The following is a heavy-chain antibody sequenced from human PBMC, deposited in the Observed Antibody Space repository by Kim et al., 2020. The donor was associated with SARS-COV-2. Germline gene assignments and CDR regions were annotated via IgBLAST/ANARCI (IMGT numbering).Heavy chain of an antibody. CDR3: ARTYGSGSYSAVDIDY. Sequence: GGSLRLSCAASGFTFSSYGMHWVRQAPGKGLEWVAVISYDGSNKYYADSVKGRFTISRDNSKNTLYLQMNSLRAEDTAVYYCARTYGSGSYSAVDIDYWGQGTLVTVSS. CDR2: ISYDGSNK. CDR1: GFTFSSYG. D-gene: IGHD3-10*01. V-gene: IGHV3-33*05. J-gene: IGHJ4*02.